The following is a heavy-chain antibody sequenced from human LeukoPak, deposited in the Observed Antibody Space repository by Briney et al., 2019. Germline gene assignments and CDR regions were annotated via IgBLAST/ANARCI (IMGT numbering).Heavy chain of an antibody. Sequence: ASVKVSCKASGYSFSTYGISWVLQAPGQGLEWMGWISGYNGNTNYAQKLQGRVTMTTDTSTSTAYMELRSLRSDDTAVYYCARGRYCSGDNCHNIYYYYMDVWGKGTTVTISS. V-gene: IGHV1-18*01. CDR1: GYSFSTYG. CDR3: ARGRYCSGDNCHNIYYYYMDV. D-gene: IGHD2-15*01. J-gene: IGHJ6*03. CDR2: ISGYNGNT.